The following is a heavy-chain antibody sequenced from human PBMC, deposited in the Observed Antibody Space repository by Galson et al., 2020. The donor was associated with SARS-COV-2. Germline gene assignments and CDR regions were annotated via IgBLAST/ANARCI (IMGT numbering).Heavy chain of an antibody. Sequence: GGSLRLSCAASGFTFSSYDMHWVRQATGKGLEWVSAIGTAGDTYYPGSVKGRFTISRENAKNSLYLQMNSLRAGDTAVYYCARGGAAHYYYYMDVWGKGTTVTVSS. J-gene: IGHJ6*03. D-gene: IGHD6-13*01. CDR2: IGTAGDT. CDR3: ARGGAAHYYYYMDV. CDR1: GFTFSSYD. V-gene: IGHV3-13*01.